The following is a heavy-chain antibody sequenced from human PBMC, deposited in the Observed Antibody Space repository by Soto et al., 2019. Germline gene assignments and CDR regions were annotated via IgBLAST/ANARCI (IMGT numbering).Heavy chain of an antibody. CDR2: INPSGGST. V-gene: IGHV1-46*01. CDR1: GYTFTSYY. D-gene: IGHD5-12*01. J-gene: IGHJ3*02. Sequence: GASVKVSCKASGYTFTSYYMYWVRQAPGQGLDWMGIINPSGGSTSYAQKFQGRVTMTRDTSTSTVYMELSSLRSEDTAVYYCARVEMATIKGNAFDIWGQGTMVTVSS. CDR3: ARVEMATIKGNAFDI.